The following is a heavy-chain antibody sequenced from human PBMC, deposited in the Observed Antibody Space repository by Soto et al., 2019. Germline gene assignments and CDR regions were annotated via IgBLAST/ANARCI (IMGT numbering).Heavy chain of an antibody. CDR1: GMSLSTYGVG. D-gene: IGHD5-12*01. Sequence: QITLWESGPTLVKPTETLTLTCGLSGMSLSTYGVGVAWVRQRPGKALERLALIYWDDDQRYSPSRRTTLTIAKDTSKHQVFLTMTNMDPVDTATYFCAYSRATTAEKLAHWGRGTLVIVSS. V-gene: IGHV2-5*02. CDR3: AYSRATTAEKLAH. J-gene: IGHJ4*02. CDR2: IYWDDDQ.